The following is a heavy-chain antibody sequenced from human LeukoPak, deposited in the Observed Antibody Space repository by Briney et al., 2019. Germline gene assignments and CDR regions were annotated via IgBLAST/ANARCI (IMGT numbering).Heavy chain of an antibody. V-gene: IGHV3-7*03. J-gene: IGHJ4*02. CDR1: GFTFSNFW. Sequence: GSLILSCAASGFTFSNFWMSWVRQAPGKGLEWVANIKVDGSEKYYVDSVKGRFTISRDNAENSLYLQMNSLRAEDTAVYYCARKTGTTGEAFDYWGQGTQVTVSS. CDR2: IKVDGSEK. D-gene: IGHD1-1*01. CDR3: ARKTGTTGEAFDY.